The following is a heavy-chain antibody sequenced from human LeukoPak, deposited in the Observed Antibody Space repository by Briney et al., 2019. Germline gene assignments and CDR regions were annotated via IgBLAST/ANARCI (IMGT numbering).Heavy chain of an antibody. D-gene: IGHD5-12*01. V-gene: IGHV3-7*03. CDR2: IKEDGSEK. Sequence: PRGSLRLSCAASGFTFSSYWMSWVRQAPGKGLEWVANIKEDGSEKNYVDSVKGRFTISRDNAKNSLHLRMNSLGAEDTALYYCARWLHWYFDLWGRGTRVTVSS. J-gene: IGHJ2*01. CDR1: GFTFSSYW. CDR3: ARWLHWYFDL.